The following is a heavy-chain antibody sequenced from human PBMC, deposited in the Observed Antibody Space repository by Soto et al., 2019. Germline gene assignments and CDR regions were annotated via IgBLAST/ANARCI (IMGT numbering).Heavy chain of an antibody. Sequence: ASVKVSCKASGYTFTSYGISWVRQAPGQGLEWMGWISAYNGNTNYAQKLQGRVTMTTDTSTSTAYMELRSLRSDDTAVYYCARSPRHYYDSSGYDPPHVYWGQGTLVTVSS. D-gene: IGHD3-22*01. CDR2: ISAYNGNT. J-gene: IGHJ4*02. V-gene: IGHV1-18*01. CDR1: GYTFTSYG. CDR3: ARSPRHYYDSSGYDPPHVY.